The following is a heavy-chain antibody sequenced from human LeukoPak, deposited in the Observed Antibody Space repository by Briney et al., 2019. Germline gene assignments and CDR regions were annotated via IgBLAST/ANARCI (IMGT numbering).Heavy chain of an antibody. CDR2: IYHSGST. V-gene: IGHV4-4*02. CDR3: ARAAGYYDFWSGFQFNWFDP. Sequence: GSLRLSCAASGFTFSGSAMHWVRQASGKGLEWVGEIYHSGSTNYNPSLKSRVTISVDKSKNQFSLKLSSVTAADTAVYYCARAAGYYDFWSGFQFNWFDPWGQGTLVTVSS. J-gene: IGHJ5*02. D-gene: IGHD3-3*01. CDR1: GFTFSGSA.